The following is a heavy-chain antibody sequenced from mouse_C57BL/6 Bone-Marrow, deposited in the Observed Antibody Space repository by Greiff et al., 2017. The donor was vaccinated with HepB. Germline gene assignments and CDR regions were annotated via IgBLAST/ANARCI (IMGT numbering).Heavy chain of an antibody. D-gene: IGHD1-1*01. CDR2: INPYNGGT. V-gene: IGHV1-19*01. CDR3: ARGYYGSSPYYFDY. J-gene: IGHJ2*01. Sequence: EVQGVESGPVLVKPGASVKMSCKASGYTFTDYYMNWVKQSHGKSLEWIGVINPYNGGTSYNQKFKGKATLTVDKSSSTAYMELNSLTSEDSAVYYCARGYYGSSPYYFDYWGQGTTLTVSS. CDR1: GYTFTDYY.